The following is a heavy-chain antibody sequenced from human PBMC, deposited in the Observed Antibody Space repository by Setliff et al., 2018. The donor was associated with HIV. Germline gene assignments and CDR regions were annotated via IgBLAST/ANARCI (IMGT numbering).Heavy chain of an antibody. J-gene: IGHJ4*02. D-gene: IGHD6-13*01. Sequence: PGGSLRLSCAASGFSFSDYGMHWVRQAPGKGLEWVSYISSSSSTIYYADSVKGRFTISRDNAKNSLYLQMNSLRAEDTAVYYCARSRAAGFDYWGQGTLVTVSS. CDR3: ARSRAAGFDY. CDR2: ISSSSSTI. CDR1: GFSFSDYG. V-gene: IGHV3-48*01.